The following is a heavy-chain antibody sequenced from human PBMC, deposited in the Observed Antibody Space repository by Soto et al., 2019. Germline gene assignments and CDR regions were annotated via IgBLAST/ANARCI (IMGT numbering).Heavy chain of an antibody. Sequence: GESLKISCTGSGYSFTSYWISWVRQMPGKGLEWMGRIDPSDSYTNYSPSFQGHVTISADKSISTAYLQWSSLKASDTAMYYCARLGCSSTSCYSSQTYYYYYCMDVWGQATTVTVSS. CDR2: IDPSDSYT. V-gene: IGHV5-10-1*01. CDR1: GYSFTSYW. D-gene: IGHD2-2*01. J-gene: IGHJ6*02. CDR3: ARLGCSSTSCYSSQTYYYYYCMDV.